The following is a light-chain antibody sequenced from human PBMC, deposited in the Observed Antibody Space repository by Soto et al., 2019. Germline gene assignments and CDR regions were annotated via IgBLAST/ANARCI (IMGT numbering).Light chain of an antibody. V-gene: IGLV1-44*01. CDR3: ATCDDSLNGYV. CDR2: TNN. CDR1: GSNIGSNT. J-gene: IGLJ1*01. Sequence: HSLLTQPPSASGTPGQRITISCSGSGSNIGSNTVTWYQQLPRTAPKLLIYTNNQRPSGVPDRFSGSRSGTSASLAISGLQSGDEADYYCATCDDSLNGYVFGNGTKVTVL.